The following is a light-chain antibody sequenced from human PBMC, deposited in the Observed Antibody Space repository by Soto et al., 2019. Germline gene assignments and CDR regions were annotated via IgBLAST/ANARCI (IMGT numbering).Light chain of an antibody. CDR1: QSINNW. CDR3: QHYNDYVVWT. V-gene: IGKV1-5*01. CDR2: DVS. Sequence: DIQMTQSPSTLSASIGDRVTITCRASQSINNWLAWYQQKPGKAPNLLSYDVSNLGSGVPSRFSGSGSGTEFPLTISSLQPDDFATYYCQHYNDYVVWTFDQGTKVEIK. J-gene: IGKJ1*01.